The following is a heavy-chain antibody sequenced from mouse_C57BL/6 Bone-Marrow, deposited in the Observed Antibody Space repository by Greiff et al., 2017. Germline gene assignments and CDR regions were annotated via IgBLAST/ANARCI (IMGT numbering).Heavy chain of an antibody. J-gene: IGHJ3*01. V-gene: IGHV1-82*01. Sequence: QVQLQQSGPELVKPGASVKISCKASGYAFSSSWMNWVKQRPGKGLEWIGRIYPGDGDTNYNGKFKGKATLTADKSSSTAYMQLSSLTSEDSAVYFCARFYYDYDLAWFAYWGQGTLVTVSA. D-gene: IGHD2-4*01. CDR2: IYPGDGDT. CDR1: GYAFSSSW. CDR3: ARFYYDYDLAWFAY.